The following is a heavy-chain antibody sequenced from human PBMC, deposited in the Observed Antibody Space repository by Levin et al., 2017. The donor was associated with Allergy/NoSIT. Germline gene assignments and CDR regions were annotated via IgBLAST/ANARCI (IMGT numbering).Heavy chain of an antibody. J-gene: IGHJ4*02. D-gene: IGHD3-10*01. CDR2: IYYSGST. V-gene: IGHV4-39*01. CDR3: ARSPTITMVQGVIWGGYFDY. Sequence: ASETLSLTCTVSGGSISSSSYYWGWIRQPPGKGLEWIGSIYYSGSTYYNPSLKSRVTISVDTSKNQFSLKLSSVTAADTAVYYCARSPTITMVQGVIWGGYFDYWGQGTLVTVSS. CDR1: GGSISSSSYY.